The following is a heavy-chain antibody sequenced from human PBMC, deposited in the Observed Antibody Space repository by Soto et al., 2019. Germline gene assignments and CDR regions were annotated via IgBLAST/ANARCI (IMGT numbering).Heavy chain of an antibody. D-gene: IGHD4-17*01. CDR2: ISAYNGNT. Sequence: ASVKVSCKASGYTFTSYGISWVRQAPGQGLEWMGWISAYNGNTNYAQKLQGRVTMTTDTSTSTAYMELRSLRSDDTAVYYCAQTDHGDDAFDIWGQGTMVTVPS. CDR3: AQTDHGDDAFDI. V-gene: IGHV1-18*04. CDR1: GYTFTSYG. J-gene: IGHJ3*02.